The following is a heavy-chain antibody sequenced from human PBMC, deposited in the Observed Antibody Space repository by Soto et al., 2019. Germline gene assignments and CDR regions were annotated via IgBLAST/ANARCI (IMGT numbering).Heavy chain of an antibody. D-gene: IGHD5-18*01. V-gene: IGHV1-69*12. Sequence: QVQLVQSGAEVKKPGSSVKVSCKASGGTFSSYAISWVRQAPGQGLEWMGGIIPIFGTANYAQKFQGRVTITADESTSTAYMELSSLRSEDTAVYYCARDGFRGYSYGTLKYDAFDIWGQGTMVTVSS. CDR2: IIPIFGTA. CDR1: GGTFSSYA. J-gene: IGHJ3*02. CDR3: ARDGFRGYSYGTLKYDAFDI.